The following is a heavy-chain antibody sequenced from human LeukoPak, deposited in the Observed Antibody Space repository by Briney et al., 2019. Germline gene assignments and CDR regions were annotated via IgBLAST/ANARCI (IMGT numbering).Heavy chain of an antibody. CDR2: ISYDGSNK. D-gene: IGHD6-6*01. CDR3: ARDRSSSSDKPPDY. V-gene: IGHV3-30-3*01. J-gene: IGHJ4*02. CDR1: GFTFSSYW. Sequence: PGGSLRLSCAASGFTFSSYWMSWVRQAPGKGLEWVAVISYDGSNKYYADSVKGRFTISRDNSKNTLYLQMNSLRAEDTAVYYCARDRSSSSDKPPDYWGQGTLVTVSS.